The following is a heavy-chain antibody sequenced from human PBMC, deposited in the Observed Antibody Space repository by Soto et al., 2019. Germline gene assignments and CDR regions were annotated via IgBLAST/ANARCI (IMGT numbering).Heavy chain of an antibody. D-gene: IGHD6-6*01. J-gene: IGHJ6*02. Sequence: PGGSLRLSCAASGFTFSSYWMSWVRKAPGKGLEWVANIKQDGSEKYYVDSVKGRFTISRDNAKNSLYLQMNSLRAEDTAVYYCARVSSIAAPVDGMDVWGQGTTVTVSS. CDR3: ARVSSIAAPVDGMDV. CDR2: IKQDGSEK. CDR1: GFTFSSYW. V-gene: IGHV3-7*01.